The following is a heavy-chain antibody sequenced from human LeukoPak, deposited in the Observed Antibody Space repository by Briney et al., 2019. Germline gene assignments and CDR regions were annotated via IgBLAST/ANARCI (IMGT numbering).Heavy chain of an antibody. V-gene: IGHV4-61*05. CDR3: ARLGCSSTSCYVGNYYYYGMDV. D-gene: IGHD2-2*01. CDR1: GVPITSGGYY. J-gene: IGHJ6*02. CDR2: IYYSGST. Sequence: PSETLSLTCTVSGVPITSGGYYWGWIRQHPGKGLERIGYIYYSGSTNYNPSLKSRVTISVDTSKNQFSLKLSSVTAADTAVYYCARLGCSSTSCYVGNYYYYGMDVWGQGTTVTVSS.